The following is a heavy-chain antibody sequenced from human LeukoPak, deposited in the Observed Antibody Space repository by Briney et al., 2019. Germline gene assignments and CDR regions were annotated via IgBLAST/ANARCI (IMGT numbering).Heavy chain of an antibody. CDR1: GFPFSSYA. CDR3: VRSLDY. J-gene: IGHJ4*02. Sequence: GGSLRLSCAASGFPFSSYAMNWVRQAPGKGLEWISVIAGSDGFTQYADSVKGRFTISRDNSKNTVYLQMNRLRVEDTALYYCVRSLDYWGQGTLVTVSS. V-gene: IGHV3-23*01. CDR2: IAGSDGFT.